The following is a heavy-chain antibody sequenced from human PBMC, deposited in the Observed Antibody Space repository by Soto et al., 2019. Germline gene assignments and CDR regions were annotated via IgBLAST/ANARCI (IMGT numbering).Heavy chain of an antibody. CDR3: ARDQNPSGTYQGIFDS. V-gene: IGHV3-30-3*01. Sequence: QVQLVESGGGVVQPGRSLRLSCAASGFTFSNYAIHWVRQAPGKGLEWVAVISYDGINKYYADSVKGRFSIFRDNSKNTVYLPMNILKAEDTAVYYCARDQNPSGTYQGIFDSWGQGTLVTVS. CDR2: ISYDGINK. CDR1: GFTFSNYA. D-gene: IGHD1-26*01. J-gene: IGHJ4*02.